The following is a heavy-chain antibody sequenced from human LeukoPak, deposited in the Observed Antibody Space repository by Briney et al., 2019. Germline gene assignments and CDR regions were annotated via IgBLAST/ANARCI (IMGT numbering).Heavy chain of an antibody. CDR1: GGSISSYY. Sequence: SETLSLTCTASGGSISSYYWSWIRQPPANGLESMWYTYYSGSTNYHPSLKSRVTISVDTSKNQFSLKLSSVTAADTAVYYCARVTFGGVIVPYFDYWGQGTLVTVSS. V-gene: IGHV4-59*08. CDR2: TYYSGST. CDR3: ARVTFGGVIVPYFDY. D-gene: IGHD3-16*02. J-gene: IGHJ4*02.